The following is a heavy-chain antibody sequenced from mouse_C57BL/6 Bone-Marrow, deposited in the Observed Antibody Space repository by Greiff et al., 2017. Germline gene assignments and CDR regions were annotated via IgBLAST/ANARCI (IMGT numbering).Heavy chain of an antibody. Sequence: QVQLQQSGPELVKPGASVKISCKASGYAFSSSWMNWVKQRPGKGLEWIGRIYPGDGDTNYNGTFTGKATLTADKSSSTAYMQLSSLTYEDSAVYFCAYYCGSSQFAYWGQGTLVTVSA. CDR2: IYPGDGDT. D-gene: IGHD1-1*01. CDR1: GYAFSSSW. V-gene: IGHV1-82*01. CDR3: AYYCGSSQFAY. J-gene: IGHJ3*01.